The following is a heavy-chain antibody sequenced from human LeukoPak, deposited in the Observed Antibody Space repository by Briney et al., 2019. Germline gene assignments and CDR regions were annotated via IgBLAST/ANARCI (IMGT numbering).Heavy chain of an antibody. CDR3: AGFYYDSSGYYQGVDY. Sequence: PSETLSLTCAVYGGSFSDYYWSWIRQPPGKGLEWIGEINHSGSTNYNPSLKSRVTISVDTSKNQFSLKLSSVTAADTAVYYCAGFYYDSSGYYQGVDYWGQGTLVTVSS. J-gene: IGHJ4*02. CDR2: INHSGST. D-gene: IGHD3-22*01. V-gene: IGHV4-34*01. CDR1: GGSFSDYY.